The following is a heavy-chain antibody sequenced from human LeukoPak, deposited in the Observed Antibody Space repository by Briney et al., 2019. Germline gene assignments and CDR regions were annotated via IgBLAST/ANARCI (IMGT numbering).Heavy chain of an antibody. V-gene: IGHV3-7*01. D-gene: IGHD3-16*01. CDR2: INEDGSEK. CDR3: VTGQYAYAY. J-gene: IGHJ4*02. CDR1: GFTFRTHW. Sequence: GGSLRLFCAASGFTFRTHWVNWVRQAPGKGLEWVGKINEDGSEKYYVDSAKGRFTISRDKAKNLLYLQMNSLRAEDTAVYHCVTGQYAYAYWGQGTLVTVSS.